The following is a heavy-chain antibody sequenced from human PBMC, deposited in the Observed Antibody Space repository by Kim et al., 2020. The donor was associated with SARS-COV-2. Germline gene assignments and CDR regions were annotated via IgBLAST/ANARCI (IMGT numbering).Heavy chain of an antibody. Sequence: GGSLRLSCAASGFTFSSYDMYWVRQATGKGLEWVSGIGTAGDTYYAGSVKGRFTISRENAKNSLYLQMNSLRAGDTAMYYCTRDRFDRGMVRGVSIHYYGMDVWGQGTTVTVSS. V-gene: IGHV3-13*04. D-gene: IGHD3-10*01. CDR2: IGTAGDT. CDR3: TRDRFDRGMVRGVSIHYYGMDV. CDR1: GFTFSSYD. J-gene: IGHJ6*02.